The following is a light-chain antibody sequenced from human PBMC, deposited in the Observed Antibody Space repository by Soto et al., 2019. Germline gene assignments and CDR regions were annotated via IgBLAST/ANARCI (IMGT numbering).Light chain of an antibody. CDR2: AAS. Sequence: TQMTQSPLSLSASEGEKIIITCRASRDVGSDVSWYQQKPGQAPKLVIYAASNLYTGVPSRFSGRRSGTEFTLTISSLQPEDFASYYCLQDYGDSWTFGQRTKVDI. CDR3: LQDYGDSWT. J-gene: IGKJ1*01. V-gene: IGKV1-6*01. CDR1: RDVGSD.